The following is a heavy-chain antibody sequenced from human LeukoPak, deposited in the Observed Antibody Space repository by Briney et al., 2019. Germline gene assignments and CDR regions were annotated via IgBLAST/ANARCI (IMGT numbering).Heavy chain of an antibody. D-gene: IGHD3-3*01. CDR3: ARTRDFWSGYFDY. V-gene: IGHV4-30-2*01. CDR2: ILHSGST. Sequence: PSPTLSLTCAVSGVSITSDTYCWSWIRQPPGKGLEWIGYILHSGSTYYNPSLKSRVTISIDTSKSQFSLKLSSVTAADTAVYYCARTRDFWSGYFDYWGQGTLVTVSS. CDR1: GVSITSDTYC. J-gene: IGHJ4*02.